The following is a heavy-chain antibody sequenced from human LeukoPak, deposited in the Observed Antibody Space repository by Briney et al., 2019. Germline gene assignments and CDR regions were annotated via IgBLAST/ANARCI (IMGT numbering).Heavy chain of an antibody. CDR1: GFTFSSYS. CDR3: AKAPRHTSWRGSYYDSNPWAGYYYGMDV. D-gene: IGHD3-22*01. V-gene: IGHV3-21*01. Sequence: PGGSLRLSCAASGFTFSSYSMNWVRQAPGKGLEWVSSISSSSSYIYYADSVKGRFTISRDNSKNTLYLQMNSLRAEDTAVYYCAKAPRHTSWRGSYYDSNPWAGYYYGMDVWGQGTTVTVSS. CDR2: ISSSSSYI. J-gene: IGHJ6*02.